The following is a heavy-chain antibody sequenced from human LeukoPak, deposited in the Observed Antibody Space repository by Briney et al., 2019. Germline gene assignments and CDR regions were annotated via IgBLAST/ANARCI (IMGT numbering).Heavy chain of an antibody. CDR3: AKEGRSLQTY. Sequence: GGSLRLSCAASGFTVSSNYMSWVRQAPGKGLEWVSVIYSGGSTYSADSVKGRFTISRDNAKNSLYLQMNSLRVEDTAVYYCAKEGRSLQTYWGQGTLVTVSS. V-gene: IGHV3-53*01. J-gene: IGHJ4*02. CDR1: GFTVSSNY. CDR2: IYSGGST. D-gene: IGHD5-24*01.